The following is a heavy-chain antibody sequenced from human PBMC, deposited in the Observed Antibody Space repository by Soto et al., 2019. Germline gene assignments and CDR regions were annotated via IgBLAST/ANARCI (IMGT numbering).Heavy chain of an antibody. D-gene: IGHD3-3*02. Sequence: QLQLQESGPGLVKPSETLSLTCTVSGASVSSDSYLWGRIRQPPGKGLEWIGSASYTGTTYLTPSLSSSVSISVATSTNQFYLGLSSLTAADPAVYYCATRVYDGSHFCVDYCGQGILVTVSS. CDR3: ATRVYDGSHFCVDY. CDR1: GASVSSDSYL. V-gene: IGHV4-39*01. CDR2: ASYTGTT. J-gene: IGHJ4*02.